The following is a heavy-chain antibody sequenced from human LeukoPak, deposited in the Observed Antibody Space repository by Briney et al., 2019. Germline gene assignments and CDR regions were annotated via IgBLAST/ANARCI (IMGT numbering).Heavy chain of an antibody. V-gene: IGHV4-59*01. D-gene: IGHD3-9*01. CDR1: GGSFSGYY. Sequence: SETLSLTCAVYGGSFSGYYWSWIRQPPGKGLEWIGYIYYSGSTNYNPSLKSRVTISVDTSKNQFSLKLSSVTAADTAVYYCAREDYDILTGYYRDYWGQGTLVTVSS. J-gene: IGHJ4*02. CDR3: AREDYDILTGYYRDY. CDR2: IYYSGST.